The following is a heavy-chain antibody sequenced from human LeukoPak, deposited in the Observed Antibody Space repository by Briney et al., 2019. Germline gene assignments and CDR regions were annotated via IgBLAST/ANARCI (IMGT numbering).Heavy chain of an antibody. CDR2: ISSTSSST. V-gene: IGHV3-21*01. D-gene: IGHD5-18*01. CDR1: GFTFSDYG. CDR3: ARERGYSYGYSDY. Sequence: GGSLRLSCAASGFTFSDYGMNWVRQAPGKGLEWVSSISSTSSSTYYADSVKGRFTISRDNARNSLYLQMNSLRAEDTAVYYCARERGYSYGYSDYWGQGTLVTVSP. J-gene: IGHJ4*02.